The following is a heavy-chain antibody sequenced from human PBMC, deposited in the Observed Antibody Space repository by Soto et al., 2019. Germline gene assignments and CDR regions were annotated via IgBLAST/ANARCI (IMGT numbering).Heavy chain of an antibody. CDR1: GFTFSSYA. D-gene: IGHD5-18*01. CDR3: ARDRSDDTAMAVYYFDY. Sequence: PGGSLRLSCAASGFTFSSYAMHWVRQAPGKGLEWVAVISCDGSNKYYADSVKGRFTISRDNSKNTLYLQMNSLRAEDTAVYYCARDRSDDTAMAVYYFDYWGQGTLVTVSS. V-gene: IGHV3-30-3*01. J-gene: IGHJ4*02. CDR2: ISCDGSNK.